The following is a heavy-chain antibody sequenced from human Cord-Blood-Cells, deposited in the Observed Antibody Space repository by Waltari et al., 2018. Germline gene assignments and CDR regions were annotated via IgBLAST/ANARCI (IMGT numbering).Heavy chain of an antibody. CDR2: INPNSGGT. Sequence: QVQLVQSGAEVKKPGASVKVSCKASGYTFTGYYMPWVRQAPGQGLEWMGWINPNSGGTNYAQKFQGWVTMTRDTSISTAYMELSRLRSDDTAVYYCARSFGDILTGYLYYFDYWGQGTLVTVSS. CDR1: GYTFTGYY. CDR3: ARSFGDILTGYLYYFDY. V-gene: IGHV1-2*04. D-gene: IGHD3-9*01. J-gene: IGHJ4*02.